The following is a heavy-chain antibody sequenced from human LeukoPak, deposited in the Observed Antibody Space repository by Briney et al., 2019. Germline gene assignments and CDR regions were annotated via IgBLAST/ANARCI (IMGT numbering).Heavy chain of an antibody. CDR1: GFTFSSYG. CDR2: ISSSSSTI. V-gene: IGHV3-48*04. Sequence: GGSLRLSCAASGFTFSSYGMHWVRQAPGKGLDWVSYISSSSSTIYYADSVKGRFTISRDNAKNSLYLQMNSLRAEDTAVYYCARADAWIRGDGHFDLWGRGTLVTVSS. J-gene: IGHJ2*01. CDR3: ARADAWIRGDGHFDL. D-gene: IGHD5-18*01.